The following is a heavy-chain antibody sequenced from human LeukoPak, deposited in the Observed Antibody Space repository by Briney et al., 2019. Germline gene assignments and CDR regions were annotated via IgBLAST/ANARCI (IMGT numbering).Heavy chain of an antibody. D-gene: IGHD6-13*01. J-gene: IGHJ4*02. CDR3: ARVMYSSSLDDY. Sequence: ASVKVSYKASGGTFSSYAISWVRQAPGQGLEWMGRIIPILGIANYAQKFQGRVTITADKSTSTAYMELSSLRSEDTAVYYCARVMYSSSLDDYWGQGTLVTVSS. CDR1: GGTFSSYA. V-gene: IGHV1-69*04. CDR2: IIPILGIA.